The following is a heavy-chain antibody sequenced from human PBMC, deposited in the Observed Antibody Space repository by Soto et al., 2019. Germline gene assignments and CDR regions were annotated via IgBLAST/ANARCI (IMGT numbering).Heavy chain of an antibody. D-gene: IGHD2-2*01. CDR2: ISGSGGST. Sequence: GGSLRLSCAASGFTFSSYAMSWVRQAPGKGLEWVSAISGSGGSTYYADSVKGRFTISRDNSKNTLYLQMNSLRAEDTAVYYCASLMLVVVPAAREFRAFDIWGQGTMVTVSS. CDR1: GFTFSSYA. J-gene: IGHJ3*02. CDR3: ASLMLVVVPAAREFRAFDI. V-gene: IGHV3-23*01.